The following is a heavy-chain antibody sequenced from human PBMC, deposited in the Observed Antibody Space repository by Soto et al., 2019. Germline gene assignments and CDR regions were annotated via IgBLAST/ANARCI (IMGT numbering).Heavy chain of an antibody. D-gene: IGHD2-2*01. V-gene: IGHV4-59*01. J-gene: IGHJ1*01. CDR3: AGGSSLCWECFHH. Sequence: QVQLQESGPGLVKPSETLSLTCNVSGGSISSYYWSWIRQPPGKGLEYIGHVYNSGSTIHSPSLKSRATISVDTSKNQFSLKLTSVTAADTAVYYCAGGSSLCWECFHHWGQGILITFSS. CDR2: VYNSGST. CDR1: GGSISSYY.